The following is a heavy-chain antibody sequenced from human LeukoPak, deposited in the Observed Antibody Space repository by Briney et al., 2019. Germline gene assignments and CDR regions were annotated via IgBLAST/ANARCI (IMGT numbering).Heavy chain of an antibody. J-gene: IGHJ4*02. Sequence: SETLSLTCAVYGGSFSGYYWSWIRQPPGKGLEWIGEINHSGSTNYNPSLKSRVTISVDTSKNQFSLRLSSVTAADTAVYYCARKLVLRYSRGYFDYWGQGTLVTVSS. V-gene: IGHV4-34*01. CDR3: ARKLVLRYSRGYFDY. CDR2: INHSGST. D-gene: IGHD3-9*01. CDR1: GGSFSGYY.